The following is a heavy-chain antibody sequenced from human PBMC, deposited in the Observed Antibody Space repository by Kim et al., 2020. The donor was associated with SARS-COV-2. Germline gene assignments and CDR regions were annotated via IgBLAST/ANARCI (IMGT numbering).Heavy chain of an antibody. V-gene: IGHV4-39*01. J-gene: IGHJ6*02. CDR1: GGSISSSSYY. D-gene: IGHD3-10*01. CDR2: IYYSGST. CDR3: ANQQYYYGSGILSRYYYYYGMDV. Sequence: SETLSLTCTVSGGSISSSSYYWGWIRQPPGKGLEWIGSIYYSGSTYYNPSLKSRVTISVDTSKNQFSLKLSSVTAADTAVYYCANQQYYYGSGILSRYYYYYGMDVWGQGTTVTVSS.